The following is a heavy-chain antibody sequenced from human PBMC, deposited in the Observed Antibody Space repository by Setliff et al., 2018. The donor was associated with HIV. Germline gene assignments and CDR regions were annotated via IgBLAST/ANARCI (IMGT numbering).Heavy chain of an antibody. Sequence: PSETLSLTCAVYGGSFSGYNWSWIRQPPGKGLEWIGEINHSGSTNYNPSLKTRVTISVDTSKNQFSLKLSSVTAADTAVYYCARAMRGVVVTNMYYYYGMDVWGQGTTVTVSS. V-gene: IGHV4-34*01. D-gene: IGHD2-21*02. CDR2: INHSGST. CDR1: GGSFSGYN. J-gene: IGHJ6*02. CDR3: ARAMRGVVVTNMYYYYGMDV.